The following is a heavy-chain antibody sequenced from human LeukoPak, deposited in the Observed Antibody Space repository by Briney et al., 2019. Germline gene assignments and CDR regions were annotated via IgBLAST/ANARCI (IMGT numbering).Heavy chain of an antibody. CDR1: GYTFTSYD. Sequence: ASVKVSCKASGYTFTSYDINWVRQATGQGLEWMGWMNPNSGNTGYAQKFQGRVTMTRNTSISTAYMELSSLRSEDTAVYYCARKYSSGWYGHYYMDVWGKGTTVTISS. D-gene: IGHD6-19*01. J-gene: IGHJ6*03. CDR3: ARKYSSGWYGHYYMDV. V-gene: IGHV1-8*01. CDR2: MNPNSGNT.